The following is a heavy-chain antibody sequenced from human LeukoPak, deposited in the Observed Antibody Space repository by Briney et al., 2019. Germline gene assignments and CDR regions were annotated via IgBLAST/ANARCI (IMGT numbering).Heavy chain of an antibody. CDR1: GFTYSSYW. V-gene: IGHV3-7*01. CDR3: ASDGRDGYLDS. J-gene: IGHJ4*02. D-gene: IGHD1-1*01. Sequence: GGSLRLSCAASGFTYSSYWMSWVRQAPGKGPEWVANINQDGSGKYYVDSVKGRFTISRDNAKNSLYFQMNSLRAEDTAVYYCASDGRDGYLDSWGQGDLVIVSS. CDR2: INQDGSGK.